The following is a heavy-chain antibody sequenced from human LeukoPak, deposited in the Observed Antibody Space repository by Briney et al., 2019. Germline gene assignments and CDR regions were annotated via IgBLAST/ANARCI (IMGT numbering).Heavy chain of an antibody. Sequence: SETLSLTCAVYGGSFSGYYWSWIRQPPGKGLEWIGEINHSGSTNYNPSLKSRVTMSVDTSKNQFSLKLSSVTAADTAVYYCARANMVRGVIWFDPWGQGTLVTVSS. CDR1: GGSFSGYY. D-gene: IGHD3-10*01. V-gene: IGHV4-34*01. J-gene: IGHJ5*02. CDR3: ARANMVRGVIWFDP. CDR2: INHSGST.